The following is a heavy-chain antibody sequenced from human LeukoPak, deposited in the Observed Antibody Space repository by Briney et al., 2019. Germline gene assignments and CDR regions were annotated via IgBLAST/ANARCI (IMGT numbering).Heavy chain of an antibody. J-gene: IGHJ3*02. CDR2: IRYDGSNK. D-gene: IGHD3-10*01. Sequence: GGSLRLSCAASGFTFSSYAMSWVRRAPGKGLEWVAFIRYDGSNKYYADSVKGRFTISRDNSKNTLYLQMNSLRAEDTAVYYCARGRRLWFGAFDAFDIWGQGTMVTVSS. V-gene: IGHV3-30*02. CDR3: ARGRRLWFGAFDAFDI. CDR1: GFTFSSYA.